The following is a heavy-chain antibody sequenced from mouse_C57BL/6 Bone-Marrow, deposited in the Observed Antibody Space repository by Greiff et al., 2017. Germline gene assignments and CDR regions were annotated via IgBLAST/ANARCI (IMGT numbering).Heavy chain of an antibody. CDR1: GYTFTSYD. Sequence: VQRVESGPELVKPGASVKLSCKASGYTFTSYDINWVKQRPGQGLEWIGWIYPRDGSTKYNEKFKGKATLTVDTSSSTAYMELHSLKSEDSAVYFCARLECDGSGGDWYFDVGGTGTTVTVSS. V-gene: IGHV1-85*01. CDR3: ARLECDGSGGDWYFDV. J-gene: IGHJ1*03. D-gene: IGHD1-1*01. CDR2: IYPRDGST.